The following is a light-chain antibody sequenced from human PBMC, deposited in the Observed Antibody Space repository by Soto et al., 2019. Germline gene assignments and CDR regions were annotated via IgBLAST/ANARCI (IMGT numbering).Light chain of an antibody. J-gene: IGKJ1*01. CDR2: GAS. CDR1: QSVDNY. CDR3: QQYGTSPWT. Sequence: EIVLTQSPATLSLSPGERATLSCRASQSVDNYLAWYQQKPGQAPRLLIYGASRRATGIPDRFSGSGSGTDFTLSISRVEPEDFAVYYCQQYGTSPWTFGQGTKVDIK. V-gene: IGKV3-20*01.